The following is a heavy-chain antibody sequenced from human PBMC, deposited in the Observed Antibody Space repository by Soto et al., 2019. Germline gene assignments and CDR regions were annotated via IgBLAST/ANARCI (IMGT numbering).Heavy chain of an antibody. D-gene: IGHD2-15*01. CDR1: GFTFSTYA. CDR3: AKKAGSGGSHSATAAFDI. CDR2: VSASGSNT. Sequence: EVQVLESGGGLVQPGGSRKLSCAASGFTFSTYAMSWVRQAPGKGLEWVSAVSASGSNTYYADSVKGRFTISRDSSENTLYLQRNSLRAEDTAVYYCAKKAGSGGSHSATAAFDIWGQGTMVTVS. V-gene: IGHV3-23*01. J-gene: IGHJ3*02.